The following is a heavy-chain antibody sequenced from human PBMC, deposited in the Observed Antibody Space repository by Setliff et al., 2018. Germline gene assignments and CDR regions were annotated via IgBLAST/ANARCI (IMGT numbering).Heavy chain of an antibody. CDR1: GNGFTDLW. J-gene: IGHJ3*01. CDR2: IYPGDSDT. Sequence: GESLKISCKVSGNGFTDLWIAWVRQTPGKGLEWMGIIYPGDSDTRYSPSFQGRVTISADKSISTAYLQWSSLKASDTAMYYCATLGTVVVDAFDFWGQGTRVTVSS. CDR3: ATLGTVVVDAFDF. D-gene: IGHD2-15*01. V-gene: IGHV5-51*01.